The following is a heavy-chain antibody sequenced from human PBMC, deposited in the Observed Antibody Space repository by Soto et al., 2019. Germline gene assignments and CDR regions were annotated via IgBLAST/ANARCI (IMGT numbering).Heavy chain of an antibody. V-gene: IGHV1-8*01. CDR1: GYTFTSYD. CDR3: ARGGGGPTYYYYYYMDV. J-gene: IGHJ6*03. CDR2: MNPNSGNT. D-gene: IGHD3-16*01. Sequence: ASVKVSCKASGYTFTSYDINWVRQATGQGLEWMGWMNPNSGNTGYAQKFQGRVTMTRNTSISTAYMELSSLRSEDTAVYYCARGGGGPTYYYYYYMDVWGKGTTVTVS.